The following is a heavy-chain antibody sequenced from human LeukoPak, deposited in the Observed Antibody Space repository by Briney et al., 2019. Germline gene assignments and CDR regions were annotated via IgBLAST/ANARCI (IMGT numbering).Heavy chain of an antibody. J-gene: IGHJ4*02. Sequence: SSVKVSCKVSGYTLTELSMHWVRQAPGKGLEWMGGFDLEHGETIYAQKFQGRVTMTEDPSTDTAYLELSSLRSEDTAVYYCATNSGGSSGYYYYWGQGTLVTVSS. CDR3: ATNSGGSSGYYYY. V-gene: IGHV1-24*01. D-gene: IGHD3-22*01. CDR2: FDLEHGET. CDR1: GYTLTELS.